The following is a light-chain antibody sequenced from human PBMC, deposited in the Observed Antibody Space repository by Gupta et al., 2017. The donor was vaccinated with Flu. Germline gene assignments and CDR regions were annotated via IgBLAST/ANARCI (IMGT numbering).Light chain of an antibody. J-gene: IGLJ3*02. CDR2: YDN. CDR1: TIGRND. V-gene: IGLV3-21*03. CDR3: SVSDNSRGSRWV. Sequence: KTTTSASGSTTIGRNDVDGYHQQHAGAAPLVVYYDNNRPSGVPEGLSGATSGDTAAITTSSVDAGDEADDYCSVSDNSRGSRWVFGGGTKLTVL.